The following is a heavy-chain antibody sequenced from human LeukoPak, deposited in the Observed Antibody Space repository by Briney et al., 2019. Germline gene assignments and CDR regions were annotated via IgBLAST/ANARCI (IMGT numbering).Heavy chain of an antibody. D-gene: IGHD5-12*01. J-gene: IGHJ4*02. V-gene: IGHV4-59*08. CDR2: IYYSEST. CDR3: ARHYSGYPWD. Sequence: KPSETLSLTCAVSGGSISSYYWSWIRQPPGKGLEWIGYIYYSESTNYNPSLKSRVTISVDTSKNQFSLKLSSVTAADTAVYYCARHYSGYPWDWGQGTLVTVSS. CDR1: GGSISSYY.